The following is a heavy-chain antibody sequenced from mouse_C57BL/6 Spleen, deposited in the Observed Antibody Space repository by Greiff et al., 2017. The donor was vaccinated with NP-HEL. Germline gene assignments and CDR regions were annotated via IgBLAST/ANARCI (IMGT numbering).Heavy chain of an antibody. CDR1: GYTFTSYW. Sequence: VQLQQPGAELVRPGSSVKLSCKASGYTFTSYWMHWVKQRPIQGLEWIGNIDPSDSETHYTQKFKDKATLTVDKSSSTAYMQLSSLTSEDSAVYYCAREGLRRGDYWGQGTTLTVSS. CDR2: IDPSDSET. D-gene: IGHD2-2*01. J-gene: IGHJ2*01. V-gene: IGHV1-52*01. CDR3: AREGLRRGDY.